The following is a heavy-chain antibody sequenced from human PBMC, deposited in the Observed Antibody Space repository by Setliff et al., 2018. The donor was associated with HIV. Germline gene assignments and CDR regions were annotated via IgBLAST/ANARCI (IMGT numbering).Heavy chain of an antibody. CDR1: GGSIRSSNW. CDR3: ARVYDSSGYYFDF. J-gene: IGHJ4*02. V-gene: IGHV4-4*02. D-gene: IGHD3-22*01. CDR2: IYHSGSS. Sequence: SETLSLTCAVSGGSIRSSNWWSWVRQPPGKGLEWIGEIYHSGSSNYNPSLKSRVTISVDKSKNQFSLKMSTVTAADTAVYYCARVYDSSGYYFDFWGQGTLVTVSS.